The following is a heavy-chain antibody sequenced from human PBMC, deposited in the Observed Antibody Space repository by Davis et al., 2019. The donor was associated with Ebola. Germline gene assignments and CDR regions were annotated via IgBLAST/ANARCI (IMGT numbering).Heavy chain of an antibody. J-gene: IGHJ4*02. CDR3: ARRVGARSGFDS. V-gene: IGHV3-33*01. D-gene: IGHD1-26*01. Sequence: GESLKISCAASGFTFSSYGMHWVRQAPGKGLEWVAVIWYDGSNKYYADSVKGRFTISRDNSKNTLYLQMNSLRAEDTAVYYCARRVGARSGFDSWGQGSLVTVSS. CDR1: GFTFSSYG. CDR2: IWYDGSNK.